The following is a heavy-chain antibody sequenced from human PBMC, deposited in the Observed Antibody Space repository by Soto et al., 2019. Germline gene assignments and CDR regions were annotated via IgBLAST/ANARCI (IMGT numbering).Heavy chain of an antibody. Sequence: GASVKVSCKASGGTFSSYAISWVRQAPGQGLEWMGGIIPIFGTANYAQKFQGRVTITADESTSTAYMELSSLRSEDTAVYYCARLIPADSSGYYPVPYGMDVWGQGTTVTVSS. CDR1: GGTFSSYA. J-gene: IGHJ6*02. CDR2: IIPIFGTA. V-gene: IGHV1-69*13. D-gene: IGHD3-22*01. CDR3: ARLIPADSSGYYPVPYGMDV.